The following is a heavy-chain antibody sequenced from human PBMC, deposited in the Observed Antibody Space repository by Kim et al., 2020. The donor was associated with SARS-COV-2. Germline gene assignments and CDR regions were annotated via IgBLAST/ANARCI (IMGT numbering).Heavy chain of an antibody. V-gene: IGHV4-39*07. Sequence: ASTYYNPSLKSRATLSVDTSKNQCSRTLSSVTAAGTAVYFCARGSSGYDSWGQGTLVIVSS. CDR3: ARGSSGYDS. D-gene: IGHD3-22*01. J-gene: IGHJ4*02. CDR2: AST.